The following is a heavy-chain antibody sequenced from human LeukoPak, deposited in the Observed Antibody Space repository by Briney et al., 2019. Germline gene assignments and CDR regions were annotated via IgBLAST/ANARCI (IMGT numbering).Heavy chain of an antibody. CDR3: ARVIYDSSGYHPTIDY. J-gene: IGHJ4*02. V-gene: IGHV4-59*01. Sequence: SETLSLTCTVSGGSISSYYWSWIRQPPGKGLEGIWYIYYSGSTNYNPSLKSRVTISVDTSKNQFSLKMSSATAADTAVYYCARVIYDSSGYHPTIDYWGQGTLVTVSS. CDR1: GGSISSYY. CDR2: IYYSGST. D-gene: IGHD3-22*01.